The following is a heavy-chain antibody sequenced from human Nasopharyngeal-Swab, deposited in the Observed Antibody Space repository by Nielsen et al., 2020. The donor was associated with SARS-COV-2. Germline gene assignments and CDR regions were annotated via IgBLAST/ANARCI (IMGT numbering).Heavy chain of an antibody. CDR2: INSDGRTT. J-gene: IGHJ4*02. V-gene: IGHV3-74*01. CDR1: GFTSSSYW. CDR3: ARGDTDLVTIRDY. D-gene: IGHD5-18*01. Sequence: GESLKISCAASGFTSSSYWMHWVRQAPGKGLLWVSRINSDGRTTSYADSVKGRFTISRDNAKNTLYLQMNSLRAEDTAVYYCARGDTDLVTIRDYWGQGTLVTVSS.